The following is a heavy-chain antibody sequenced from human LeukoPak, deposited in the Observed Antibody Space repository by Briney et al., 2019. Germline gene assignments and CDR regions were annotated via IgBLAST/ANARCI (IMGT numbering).Heavy chain of an antibody. CDR2: IPSSGSTI. CDR3: ARGGWNYVFNY. J-gene: IGHJ4*02. D-gene: IGHD1-7*01. CDR1: GFTFNTYE. V-gene: IGHV3-48*03. Sequence: GGSLRPSCAASGFTFNTYEMNWVRQAPGKGLEWLAYIPSSGSTIYYADYVKGRFTISRDNAKNSLYLQMNSLRAEDTAVYYCARGGWNYVFNYWGQGTLVTVSS.